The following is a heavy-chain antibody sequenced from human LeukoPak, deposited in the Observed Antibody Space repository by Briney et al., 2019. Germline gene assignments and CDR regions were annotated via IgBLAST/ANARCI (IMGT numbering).Heavy chain of an antibody. Sequence: ASVKVSCKASGYTFTDYYINWVRQAPGQGLEWMGWINPNSGDTNYAQKFQDRVTMTRDTSISTAYIELNLLRSDDTAVYYCARDIRDYYDSSGYRDAFDIWGQGTMVTVSS. J-gene: IGHJ3*02. CDR3: ARDIRDYYDSSGYRDAFDI. CDR2: INPNSGDT. D-gene: IGHD3-22*01. V-gene: IGHV1-2*02. CDR1: GYTFTDYY.